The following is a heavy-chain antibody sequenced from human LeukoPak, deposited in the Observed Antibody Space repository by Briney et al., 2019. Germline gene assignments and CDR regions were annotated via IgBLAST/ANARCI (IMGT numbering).Heavy chain of an antibody. J-gene: IGHJ5*02. CDR2: IRSTGSST. CDR3: ARVYYASWSGQPLSQHWLDP. CDR1: GFTFRDYY. V-gene: IGHV3-11*04. Sequence: PGGSLRLSCTASGFTFRDYYVTWIRQAPGKGLEWVSYIRSTGSSTAYADSVKGRFAISRDNAKNSLYLQMNGLRVEDTAVYYCARVYYASWSGQPLSQHWLDPRGQGTLVTVSS. D-gene: IGHD3-3*01.